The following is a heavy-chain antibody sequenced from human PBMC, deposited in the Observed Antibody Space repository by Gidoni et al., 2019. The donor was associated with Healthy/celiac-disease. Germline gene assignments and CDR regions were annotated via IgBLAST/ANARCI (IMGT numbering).Heavy chain of an antibody. Sequence: EVQLVESGGGLVKPGGSLRLSCAASGFTFSSYSMNWVRQAPGKWLEWVSSISSSSRYIYSADSVKGRFTISRDNAKNSLYLQMNSLRAEDTAVYYCARDYDVWSGYYREGVFDYWGQGTLVTVSS. D-gene: IGHD3-3*01. CDR3: ARDYDVWSGYYREGVFDY. J-gene: IGHJ4*02. CDR2: ISSSSRYI. CDR1: GFTFSSYS. V-gene: IGHV3-21*01.